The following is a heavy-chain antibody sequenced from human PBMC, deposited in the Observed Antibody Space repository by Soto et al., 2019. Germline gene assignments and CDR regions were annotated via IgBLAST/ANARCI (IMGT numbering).Heavy chain of an antibody. J-gene: IGHJ6*02. CDR3: ARVSTGGYSSSWWNYYYYGMDV. Sequence: GASVKVSCKASGYTFTSYGISWVRQAPGRGLEWMGWISAYNGNTNYAQKLQGRVTMTTDTSTSTAYMELRSLRSDDTAVYYCARVSTGGYSSSWWNYYYYGMDVWGQGTTVTVSS. CDR2: ISAYNGNT. V-gene: IGHV1-18*01. D-gene: IGHD6-13*01. CDR1: GYTFTSYG.